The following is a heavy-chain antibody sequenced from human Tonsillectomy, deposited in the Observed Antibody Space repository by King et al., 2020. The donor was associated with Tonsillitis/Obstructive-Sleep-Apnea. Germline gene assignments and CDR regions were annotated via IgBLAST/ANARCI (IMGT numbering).Heavy chain of an antibody. CDR2: ISSSSTFI. CDR1: GFTFSSYS. Sequence: VQLVESGGGLVQPGGSLRLSCAASGFTFSSYSMNWVRQAPGKGLECLSYISSSSTFIYYADSVKGRFTISRDNAKNSLYLQMNSLRDEDTAVYYCARDRDCSGTSCFGDYWGQGTLVTVSS. D-gene: IGHD2-2*01. J-gene: IGHJ4*02. V-gene: IGHV3-48*02. CDR3: ARDRDCSGTSCFGDY.